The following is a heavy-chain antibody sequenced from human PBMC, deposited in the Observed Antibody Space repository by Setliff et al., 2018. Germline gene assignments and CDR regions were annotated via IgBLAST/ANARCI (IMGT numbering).Heavy chain of an antibody. V-gene: IGHV1-18*01. CDR2: IITSTGKT. CDR3: ARFGGSCSSSSCYASDL. J-gene: IGHJ3*01. D-gene: IGHD2-2*01. CDR1: GYTFTNFG. Sequence: ASVKVSCKSSGYTFTNFGLHWLRQAPGQGLEWMAMIITSTGKTSYAQKFQGRDTVTTDTYTGTGYMELRSLRSDDTAMYFCARFGGSCSSSSCYASDLWGQGTMVTVSS.